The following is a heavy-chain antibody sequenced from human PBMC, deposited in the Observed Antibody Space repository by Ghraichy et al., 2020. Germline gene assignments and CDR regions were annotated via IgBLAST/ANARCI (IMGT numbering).Heavy chain of an antibody. V-gene: IGHV1-18*04. CDR2: ISAWDART. J-gene: IGHJ4*02. CDR1: GYTFNTYG. Sequence: ASVKVSCKASGYTFNTYGYTWVRRAPGQGLEWMGWISAWDARTTSAQKFQGRLTMTTDTSTSTAYMELRSLTSDDTAVYYCARDPSNTIGRFTYFDYWGQGTTVTVSS. CDR3: ARDPSNTIGRFTYFDY. D-gene: IGHD2-2*01.